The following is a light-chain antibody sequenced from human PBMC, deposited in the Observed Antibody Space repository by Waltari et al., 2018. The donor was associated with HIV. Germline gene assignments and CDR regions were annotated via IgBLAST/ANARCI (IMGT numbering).Light chain of an antibody. Sequence: TQPPSVSVAPGQTARVTCGGDNIGSKSVHWYQQKPGQAPVVVVYDDSDRPSGIPERFSGSNSGNTATLTISRAEAGDEADYYCQVWDSPSDHVVFGGGTKVTVL. CDR3: QVWDSPSDHVV. V-gene: IGLV3-21*02. CDR2: DDS. CDR1: NIGSKS. J-gene: IGLJ2*01.